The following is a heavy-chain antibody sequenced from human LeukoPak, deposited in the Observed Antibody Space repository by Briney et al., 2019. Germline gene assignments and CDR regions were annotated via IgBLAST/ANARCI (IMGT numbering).Heavy chain of an antibody. CDR2: ISTSSIYI. Sequence: GGSLRLSCAASGFTFSLYSMNWVRQAPGKGLEWVSSISTSSIYIYYADSLKGRFTISRDNAKNSLYLQVNSLKTEDTAVYYCTTDYMVRDNLYYYYYYMDVWGKGTTVTISS. D-gene: IGHD3-10*01. J-gene: IGHJ6*03. V-gene: IGHV3-21*03. CDR1: GFTFSLYS. CDR3: TTDYMVRDNLYYYYYYMDV.